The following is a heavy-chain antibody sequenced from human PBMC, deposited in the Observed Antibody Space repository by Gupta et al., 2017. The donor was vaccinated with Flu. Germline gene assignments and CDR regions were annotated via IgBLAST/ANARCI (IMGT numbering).Heavy chain of an antibody. CDR1: GGSFSGYY. CDR2: INQSGSA. J-gene: IGHJ5*02. V-gene: IGHV4-34*01. D-gene: IGHD2-21*02. CDR3: ARGVGGTIGP. Sequence: QVQLQQWGAGLLKPSETLSLTCAVYGGSFSGYYWTWIRQPPGKGLEWIGEINQSGSANYSPSLKSRVTISLDTSKNQFSLRLSSVTAADTAVYYCARGVGGTIGPWGQGILVTVSS.